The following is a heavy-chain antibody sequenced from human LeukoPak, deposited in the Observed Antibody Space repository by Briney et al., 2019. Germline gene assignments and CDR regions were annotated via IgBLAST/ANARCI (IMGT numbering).Heavy chain of an antibody. J-gene: IGHJ4*02. CDR3: ARGASNTVTTGIDY. D-gene: IGHD4-11*01. CDR1: GFTVSSNY. V-gene: IGHV3-66*01. Sequence: PGGSLRLSCAASGFTVSSNYMIWVRQAPGEGLEWVSVIYSGGKTYYADSVKGRFAISRDSSKNTLYLQMNSLRAEDTAVYYCARGASNTVTTGIDYWGQGTLVTVSS. CDR2: IYSGGKT.